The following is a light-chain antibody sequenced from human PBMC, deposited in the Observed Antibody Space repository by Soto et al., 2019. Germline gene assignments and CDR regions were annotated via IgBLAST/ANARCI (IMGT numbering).Light chain of an antibody. J-gene: IGKJ1*01. V-gene: IGKV3-15*01. Sequence: EIVLTQSPATLSLSPGGGATLSCRASQSIGTYLAWYQQKPGQAPSLLIYGAFTRATGIPARFSGTGSGTEFTLTISSLQSEDFALYYCQQYNDWPLTFGQGPRWIS. CDR2: GAF. CDR3: QQYNDWPLT. CDR1: QSIGTY.